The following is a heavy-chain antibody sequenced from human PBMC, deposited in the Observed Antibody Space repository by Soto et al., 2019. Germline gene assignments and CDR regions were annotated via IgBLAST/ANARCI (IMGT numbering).Heavy chain of an antibody. CDR1: GYSFTSYW. CDR3: ATGPNLFFDS. J-gene: IGHJ4*02. CDR2: IYPADFDI. D-gene: IGHD1-1*01. V-gene: IGHV5-51*01. Sequence: PXESLKISFKTSGYSFTSYWIGWVRQMPGKGLDWVGIIYPADFDIRYSPSLQGQVTISADRSISTAYLQWSRLKASDTAMYYCATGPNLFFDSWGQGTLVTVSS.